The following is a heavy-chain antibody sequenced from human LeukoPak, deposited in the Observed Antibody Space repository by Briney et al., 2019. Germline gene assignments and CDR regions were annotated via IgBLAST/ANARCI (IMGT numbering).Heavy chain of an antibody. V-gene: IGHV4-59*01. CDR3: ARAWGCYYYMDV. CDR1: GNSIGSYY. J-gene: IGHJ6*03. CDR2: VDHSGST. D-gene: IGHD3-16*01. Sequence: SETLSLTCTLSGNSIGSYYWTWIRQPPGKGLEWIGYVDHSGSTNYNPSLKSRVIISVDTSKNQFSLKLNSVTAADAAVYYCARAWGCYYYMDVWGKGTTVTVSS.